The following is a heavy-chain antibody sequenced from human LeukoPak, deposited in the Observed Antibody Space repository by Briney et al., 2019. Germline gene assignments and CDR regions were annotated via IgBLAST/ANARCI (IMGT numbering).Heavy chain of an antibody. CDR1: GFTFSSYA. V-gene: IGHV3-23*01. J-gene: IGHJ4*02. D-gene: IGHD2-21*02. CDR3: AKDPLYCGGDCYPYFDY. CDR2: ISGSGGST. Sequence: GGSLRLSCAASGFTFSSYAMSWVRQAPGKWLEWVSAISGSGGSTYYADSVKGRFTISRDNSKNTLYLQMNSLRAEDTAVYYCAKDPLYCGGDCYPYFDYWGQGTLVTVSS.